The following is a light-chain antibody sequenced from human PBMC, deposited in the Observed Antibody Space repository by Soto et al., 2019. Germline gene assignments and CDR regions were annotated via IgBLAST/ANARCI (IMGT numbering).Light chain of an antibody. Sequence: DIQMTQSPSSLSAYVGDRVTITCRASQDIDHSLAWYQQKPGKVPKLLIHSASTLQPGVPSRFSGSGSGTDFTLTITSLQPEDVATYCCQEHYSVPPVAFGPGTKVDV. CDR2: SAS. CDR1: QDIDHS. CDR3: QEHYSVPPVA. J-gene: IGKJ3*01. V-gene: IGKV1-27*01.